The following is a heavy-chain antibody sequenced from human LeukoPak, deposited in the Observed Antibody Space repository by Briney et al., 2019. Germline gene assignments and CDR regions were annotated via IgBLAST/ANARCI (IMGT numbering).Heavy chain of an antibody. Sequence: PGGSLRLSCAASGFTFSSYGMHWVRQAPGKGLEWVAVISYDGSNKYYADSVKGRFTISRDNSKNTLYLQMNSLRAEDTAVYYCAKGPRVAKEAAFDIWGQGTMVTVSS. V-gene: IGHV3-30*18. CDR3: AKGPRVAKEAAFDI. CDR2: ISYDGSNK. D-gene: IGHD5-12*01. CDR1: GFTFSSYG. J-gene: IGHJ3*02.